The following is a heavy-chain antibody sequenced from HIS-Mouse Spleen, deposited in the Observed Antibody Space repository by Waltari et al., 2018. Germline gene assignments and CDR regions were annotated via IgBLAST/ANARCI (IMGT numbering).Heavy chain of an antibody. D-gene: IGHD3-3*01. CDR1: GGSISSYY. J-gene: IGHJ3*02. V-gene: IGHV4-4*07. CDR2: IYTSGST. CDR3: ARDFHDFWSGYYGGDKKHDAFDI. Sequence: QVQLQESGPGLVKPSETLSLTCTVSGGSISSYYWSWIRQPAGKGLEWIGRIYTSGSTTHTPSLTGRVTMSLDTSKNQFSLKLSSVTAADTAVYYCARDFHDFWSGYYGGDKKHDAFDIWGQGTMVTVSS.